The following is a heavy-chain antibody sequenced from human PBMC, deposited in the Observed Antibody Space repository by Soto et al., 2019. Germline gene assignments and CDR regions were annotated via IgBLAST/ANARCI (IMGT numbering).Heavy chain of an antibody. V-gene: IGHV1-69*02. Sequence: GASVKDSCKASVCTYIGYTGSWLRQAPGKGLEWMGRIIPILGIANYAQKFQGRVTMTSNTSISTAYMELSSLRSEDAAVYYCARGLYSSGWYFMTYYGMGVWGQGTTVTVSS. CDR1: VCTYIGYT. J-gene: IGHJ6*02. D-gene: IGHD6-19*01. CDR2: IIPILGIA. CDR3: ARGLYSSGWYFMTYYGMGV.